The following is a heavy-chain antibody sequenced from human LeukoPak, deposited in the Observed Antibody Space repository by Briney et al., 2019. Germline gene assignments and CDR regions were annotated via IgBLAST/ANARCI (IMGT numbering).Heavy chain of an antibody. CDR1: GGSFSGYY. D-gene: IGHD6-13*01. Sequence: SETLSLTCAVYGGSFSGYYWSWIRQPPGKGLEWIGEINHSGSTNYNPSLKSRVTISVDTSKNQFSLKLSSVTAADTAVYYCARGRWSVAAGTLDYWDQGTLVTVSS. CDR2: INHSGST. CDR3: ARGRWSVAAGTLDY. V-gene: IGHV4-34*01. J-gene: IGHJ4*02.